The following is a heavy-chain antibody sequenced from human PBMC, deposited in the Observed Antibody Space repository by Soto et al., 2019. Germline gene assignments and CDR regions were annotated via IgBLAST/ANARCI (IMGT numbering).Heavy chain of an antibody. Sequence: SETLSLTCAVYGGSFSGYYWSWVRQPPGKGLEWIGEINHSGSTNYNPSLKSRVTISVDTSKNQFSLKLSSVTAADTAVYYCARVPLDTAMVTRYYYYGIDVWGQGTTVTVSS. J-gene: IGHJ6*02. CDR2: INHSGST. CDR3: ARVPLDTAMVTRYYYYGIDV. V-gene: IGHV4-34*01. CDR1: GGSFSGYY. D-gene: IGHD5-18*01.